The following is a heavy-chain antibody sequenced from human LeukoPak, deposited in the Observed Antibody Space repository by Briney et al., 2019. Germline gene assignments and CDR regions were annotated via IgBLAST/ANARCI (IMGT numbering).Heavy chain of an antibody. D-gene: IGHD3-22*01. CDR2: ISSSSSYI. CDR3: ARASNYYDSSGSGPGGYYYYYMDV. J-gene: IGHJ6*03. Sequence: GGSLRLSCAASGFTFSSYSMNWVRQAPGKGLEWVSSISSSSSYIYYADSVKGRFTISRDNAKNSLYLQMNSLRAEDTAVYYCARASNYYDSSGSGPGGYYYYYMDVWGKGTTVTVSS. CDR1: GFTFSSYS. V-gene: IGHV3-21*01.